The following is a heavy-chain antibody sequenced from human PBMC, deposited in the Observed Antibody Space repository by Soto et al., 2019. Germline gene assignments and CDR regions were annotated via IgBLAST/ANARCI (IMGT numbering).Heavy chain of an antibody. CDR1: GGSISSSSYY. CDR3: ANEGFWSGDGYYYYYYMDV. D-gene: IGHD3-3*01. Sequence: SETLSLTCTVSGGSISSSSYYWGWIRQPPGKGLEWIGSIYYSGSTYYNPSLKSRVTISVDTSKNQFSLKLSSVTAADTAVYYCANEGFWSGDGYYYYYYMDVWGKGTTVTVSS. CDR2: IYYSGST. V-gene: IGHV4-39*01. J-gene: IGHJ6*03.